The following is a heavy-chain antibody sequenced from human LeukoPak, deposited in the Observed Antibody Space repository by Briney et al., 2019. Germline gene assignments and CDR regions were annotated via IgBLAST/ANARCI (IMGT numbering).Heavy chain of an antibody. CDR3: ARERWVAARGYMDV. V-gene: IGHV4-34*01. Sequence: SETLSLTCAVYGGSFSGYYWSWIRQPPGKGLEWIGSIYYSGSTYYNPSLKSRVTISVDTSKNQFSLKLSSVTAADTAVYYCARERWVAARGYMDVWGKGTTVTVSS. CDR1: GGSFSGYY. D-gene: IGHD6-6*01. CDR2: IYYSGST. J-gene: IGHJ6*03.